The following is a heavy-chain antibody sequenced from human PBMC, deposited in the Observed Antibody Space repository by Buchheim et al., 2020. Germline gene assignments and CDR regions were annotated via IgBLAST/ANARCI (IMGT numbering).Heavy chain of an antibody. Sequence: QVQLQQWGAGLLKPSETLSLTCAVYGGSLSGYYWIWIRQRPGKGLEWIGEINHNGSTNYNPSLKSRVTVSVDTSKNQFSLKLTSVTAADTAVYYCARGPPLISDYYYSMDVWGQGTT. V-gene: IGHV4-34*01. CDR3: ARGPPLISDYYYSMDV. D-gene: IGHD2/OR15-2a*01. CDR2: INHNGST. J-gene: IGHJ6*02. CDR1: GGSLSGYY.